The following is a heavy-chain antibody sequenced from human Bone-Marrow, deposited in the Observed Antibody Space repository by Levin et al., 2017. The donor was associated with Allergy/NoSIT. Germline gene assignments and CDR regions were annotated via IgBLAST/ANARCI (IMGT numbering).Heavy chain of an antibody. J-gene: IGHJ6*02. CDR3: ARDPKVFGPPSAGPYNYNSYGMDA. V-gene: IGHV3-48*02. D-gene: IGHD5-24*01. CDR2: FSHIGSVI. CDR1: GFSFSSYS. Sequence: GGSLRLSCVTSGFSFSSYSMNWVRQAPGEGLECVAYFSHIGSVIYYADSVKGRFTISRDNAKNSLYLQMNSLRDEDTAVYYCARDPKVFGPPSAGPYNYNSYGMDAWGQGTTVTVSS.